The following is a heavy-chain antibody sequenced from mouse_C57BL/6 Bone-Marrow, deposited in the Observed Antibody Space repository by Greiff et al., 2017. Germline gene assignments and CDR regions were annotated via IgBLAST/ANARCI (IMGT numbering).Heavy chain of an antibody. J-gene: IGHJ2*01. Sequence: EVQLVESGGGLVKPGGSLKLSCAASGFTFSSYTMSWVRQTPEKRLEWVATISGGGGNTYYPDSVKGRFTISRDNATNTLYLQMSSLRSEDTALYYCARRFPFDYWGQGTTLTVSS. CDR2: ISGGGGNT. CDR3: ARRFPFDY. CDR1: GFTFSSYT. V-gene: IGHV5-9*01.